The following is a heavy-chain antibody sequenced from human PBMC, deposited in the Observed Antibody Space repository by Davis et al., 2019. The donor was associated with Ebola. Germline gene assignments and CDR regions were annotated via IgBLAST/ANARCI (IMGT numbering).Heavy chain of an antibody. D-gene: IGHD2-8*01. J-gene: IGHJ6*04. CDR2: INGYNGDT. V-gene: IGHV1-18*01. CDR3: ARDHIVLEAAGMDV. Sequence: AASVKVSCKASAYAFTNYGINWVRQAPGQGLEWMGRINGYNGDTNYAQRLQGRVTMTTDASTSTAYMELRSLRSDDTAVYYCARDHIVLEAAGMDVWGKGTTVTVSS. CDR1: AYAFTNYG.